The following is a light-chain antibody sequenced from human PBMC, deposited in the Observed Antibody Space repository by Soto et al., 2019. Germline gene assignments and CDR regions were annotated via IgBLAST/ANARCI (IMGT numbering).Light chain of an antibody. J-gene: IGKJ5*01. V-gene: IGKV3-11*01. CDR2: DAS. CDR3: QQRNNWPRGT. CDR1: QSVSSY. Sequence: EIVLTQSPATLSLSPGERATLSCRASQSVSSYLAWYQQKPGQAPRLLIYDASNRATGIPARFSGGGSGTDFPITISSLEPEDFVVYYCQQRNNWPRGTFGQGTRLEIK.